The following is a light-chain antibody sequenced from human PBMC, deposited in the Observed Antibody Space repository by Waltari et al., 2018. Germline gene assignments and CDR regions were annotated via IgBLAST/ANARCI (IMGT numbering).Light chain of an antibody. CDR1: RSTIGSTY. V-gene: IGLV1-47*01. CDR3: AAWDDSLSGRV. CDR2: RNT. J-gene: IGLJ1*01. Sequence: QSVLTQPPSASGTPGPRVTISCSGSRSTIGSTYVYWYQQLPGTAPKLLTYRNTQRPSGVPDRFSGSKSGTSASLAISGLRSEDEADYYCAAWDDSLSGRVFGTGTKVTVL.